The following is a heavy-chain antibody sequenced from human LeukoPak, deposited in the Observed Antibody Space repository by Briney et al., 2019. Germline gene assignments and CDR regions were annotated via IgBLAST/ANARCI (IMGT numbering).Heavy chain of an antibody. J-gene: IGHJ5*02. V-gene: IGHV4-39*07. CDR1: GGSISSSSYY. Sequence: SETLSLTCTVSGGSISSSSYYWGWIRQPPGKGLEWIGSIYYSGSTYYNPSLKSRVTISVDTSKNQFSLKLSSVTAADTAVYYCARDWEFSRDSNWFDPWGQGTLVTVSS. D-gene: IGHD3-10*01. CDR3: ARDWEFSRDSNWFDP. CDR2: IYYSGST.